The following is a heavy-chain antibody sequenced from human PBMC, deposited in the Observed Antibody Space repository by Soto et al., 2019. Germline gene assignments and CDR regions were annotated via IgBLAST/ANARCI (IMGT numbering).Heavy chain of an antibody. D-gene: IGHD2-15*01. V-gene: IGHV3-30*18. Sequence: QVPLVESGGGVVQPGRSLRLSCAASGFSFSSFGMHWVRQAPGKGLEWVAVTSYDGRNKYYADSVKGRITISRDNSKNTLYLQMNSLRAEDTAVYYCAKEHAVAVVVDYWGQGTLVTVSS. CDR1: GFSFSSFG. CDR3: AKEHAVAVVVDY. J-gene: IGHJ4*02. CDR2: TSYDGRNK.